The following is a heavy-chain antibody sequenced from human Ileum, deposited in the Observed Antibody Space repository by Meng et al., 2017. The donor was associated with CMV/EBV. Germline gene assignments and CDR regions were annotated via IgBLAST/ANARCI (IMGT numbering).Heavy chain of an antibody. CDR2: TGNKADSYTT. CDR3: TRGYSGVAIYAFDI. Sequence: GESLKISCSASGFTFSGYGMSWVRQAPGKGLEWVGRTGNKADSYTTEYAASVKGRFTISRDDSKNSLHLQMNSLKTEDTAVYYCTRGYSGVAIYAFDIWGQGTMVTVSS. D-gene: IGHD1-26*01. J-gene: IGHJ3*02. V-gene: IGHV3-72*01. CDR1: GFTFSGYG.